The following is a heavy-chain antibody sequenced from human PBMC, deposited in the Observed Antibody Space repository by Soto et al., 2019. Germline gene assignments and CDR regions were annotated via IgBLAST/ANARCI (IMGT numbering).Heavy chain of an antibody. J-gene: IGHJ5*02. D-gene: IGHD4-17*01. CDR3: AIVGDYFLSRSWFDP. V-gene: IGHV1-69*12. CDR1: GGTFSSYA. CDR2: IIPIFGTA. Sequence: QVQLVQSGAEVKKPGSSVKVSCTASGGTFSSYAISCVRQAPGQGLEWMGGIIPIFGTANYAQKFQGRVTITADESTSRAYLDLSSLRSEDTAVYYCAIVGDYFLSRSWFDPWGQGTLVTVSS.